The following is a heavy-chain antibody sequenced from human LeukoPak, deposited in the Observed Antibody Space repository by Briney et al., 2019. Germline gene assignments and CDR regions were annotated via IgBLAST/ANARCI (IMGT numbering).Heavy chain of an antibody. CDR1: GFTFSSYG. CDR2: IWYDGSDK. V-gene: IGHV3-33*01. Sequence: PGRSLRLSCAASGFTFSSYGMHWVRQAPGKGLEWVAVIWYDGSDKHYADSVRGRFTISRDSSKNTLYLQMNSLRAEDTAVYYCARKRGFGDYEYYYYDMDVWGQGTTVTVSS. CDR3: ARKRGFGDYEYYYYDMDV. D-gene: IGHD4-17*01. J-gene: IGHJ6*02.